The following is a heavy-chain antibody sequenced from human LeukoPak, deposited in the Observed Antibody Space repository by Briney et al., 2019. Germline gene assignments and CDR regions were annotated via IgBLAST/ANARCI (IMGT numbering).Heavy chain of an antibody. V-gene: IGHV4-34*01. CDR1: GGSFSGYY. J-gene: IGHJ4*02. Sequence: RTSETLSLTCAVYGGSFSGYYWSWIRQPPGKGLEWIGEINHSGSTNYNPSLKSRVTISVDTSKNQFPLKLSSVTAADTAVYYCARTLVGAIHYWGQGTLVTVSS. CDR2: INHSGST. CDR3: ARTLVGAIHY. D-gene: IGHD1-26*01.